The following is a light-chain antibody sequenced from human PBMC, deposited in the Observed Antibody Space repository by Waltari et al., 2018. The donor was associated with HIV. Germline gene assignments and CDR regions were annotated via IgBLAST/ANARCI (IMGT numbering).Light chain of an antibody. V-gene: IGLV2-23*02. CDR3: CSYAGSSFWV. J-gene: IGLJ3*02. Sequence: QSALTQPASVSGSPGQSITISCTGTSSDVGSYNLVSWYQQHPGKAPKLMIYEVSKRPSGVSNRFSGSKSDNTASLTISGLQAEDEADYYCCSYAGSSFWVFGGGTKLTVL. CDR1: SSDVGSYNL. CDR2: EVS.